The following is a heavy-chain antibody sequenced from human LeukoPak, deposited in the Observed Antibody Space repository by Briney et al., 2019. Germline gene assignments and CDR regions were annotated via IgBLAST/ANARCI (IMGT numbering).Heavy chain of an antibody. CDR2: ISWNSGRI. D-gene: IGHD5-12*01. V-gene: IGHV3-9*01. CDR3: ARGIVATIGNYYYYYYMDV. J-gene: IGHJ6*03. CDR1: GFMFDDYA. Sequence: GGSLRLSCVASGFMFDDYAMHWVRQAPGKGLEWVSGISWNSGRIGYADSVKGRFTISRDNAKNSLYLQMNSLRAEDTAVYYCARGIVATIGNYYYYYYMDVWGKGTTVTISS.